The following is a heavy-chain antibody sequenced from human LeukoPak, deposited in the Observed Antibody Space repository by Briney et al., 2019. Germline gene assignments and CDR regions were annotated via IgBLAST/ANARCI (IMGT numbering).Heavy chain of an antibody. CDR1: GYTFTGYY. CDR3: ARGSAGRPYYFDY. CDR2: INPDSGGT. J-gene: IGHJ4*02. V-gene: IGHV1-2*02. Sequence: GASVKVSCKASGYTFTGYYMNWVRQAPGQGLEWMGWINPDSGGTHYAQKFQGRVTMTRDTSISTAYMELSRLRSDDTAVYYCARGSAGRPYYFDYWGQGTLVTASS.